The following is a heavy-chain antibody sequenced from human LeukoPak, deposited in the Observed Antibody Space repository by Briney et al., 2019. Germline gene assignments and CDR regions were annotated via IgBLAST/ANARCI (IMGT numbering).Heavy chain of an antibody. V-gene: IGHV1-2*02. Sequence: ASVKVSCKASGYTFIGYYVHWVRQAPGQGLEWMVWINSKSGGTNYAQKFQGRVTVTSDTSVSTAFMDLSRLKFDDTAVYYCARGASRHIVEGGWFDPWGQGTLVTVSS. D-gene: IGHD2-21*01. J-gene: IGHJ5*02. CDR1: GYTFIGYY. CDR3: ARGASRHIVEGGWFDP. CDR2: INSKSGGT.